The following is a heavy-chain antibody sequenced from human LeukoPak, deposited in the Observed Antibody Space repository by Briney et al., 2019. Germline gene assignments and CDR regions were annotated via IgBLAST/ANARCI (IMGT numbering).Heavy chain of an antibody. V-gene: IGHV1-8*01. CDR1: GYTFTSYD. Sequence: GASVKVSCKASGYTFTSYDINWVRQATGQGLEWMGWMNPNSGNTGYARKFQGRVTMTRTTSISTAYMELSSLRSEDTAVYYCARRASDYDSFDYWGQGTLVTVSS. J-gene: IGHJ4*02. CDR3: ARRASDYDSFDY. D-gene: IGHD4/OR15-4a*01. CDR2: MNPNSGNT.